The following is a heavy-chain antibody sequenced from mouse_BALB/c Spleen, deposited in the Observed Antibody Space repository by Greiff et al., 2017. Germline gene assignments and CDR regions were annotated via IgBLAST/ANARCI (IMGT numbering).Heavy chain of an antibody. D-gene: IGHD1-1*01. V-gene: IGHV5-6*01. CDR2: ISSGGSYT. Sequence: EVQLVESGGDLVKPGGSLKLSCAASGFTFSSYGMSWVRQTPDKRLEWVATISSGGSYTYYPDSVKGRFTISRDNAKNTLYLQMSSLKSEDTAMYYCASHIFITPAWFAYWGQETLVTVSA. J-gene: IGHJ3*01. CDR1: GFTFSSYG. CDR3: ASHIFITPAWFAY.